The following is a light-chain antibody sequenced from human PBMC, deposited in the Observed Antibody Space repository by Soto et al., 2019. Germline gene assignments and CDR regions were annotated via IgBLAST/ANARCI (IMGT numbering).Light chain of an antibody. CDR2: GAS. Sequence: EIVLMQSPGTVSLSPGERATLSCRASQSVSSSYLAWYQQKPGQAPRLLIYGASSRATGIPDRFSGSGSGTDGTLTISRLEKEDVAVYYCQQYGSSTWTFGQGTKVDIK. J-gene: IGKJ1*01. CDR3: QQYGSSTWT. CDR1: QSVSSSY. V-gene: IGKV3-20*01.